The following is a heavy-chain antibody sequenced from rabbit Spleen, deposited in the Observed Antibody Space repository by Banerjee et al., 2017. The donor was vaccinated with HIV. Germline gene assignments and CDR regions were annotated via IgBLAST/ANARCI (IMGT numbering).Heavy chain of an antibody. V-gene: IGHV1S45*01. D-gene: IGHD4-2*01. CDR3: ARDAASNPYIDVYFNL. CDR1: GVSFSDKDV. Sequence: EQLEESGGGLVKPEGSLTLTCKASGVSFSDKDVMCWVRQAPGKGLEWIACINIVTGKDVYANWAKGRFTISKTSSTTVTLQMTSLTDADTATYFCARDAASNPYIDVYFNLWGPGTLVTVS. CDR2: INIVTGKD. J-gene: IGHJ4*01.